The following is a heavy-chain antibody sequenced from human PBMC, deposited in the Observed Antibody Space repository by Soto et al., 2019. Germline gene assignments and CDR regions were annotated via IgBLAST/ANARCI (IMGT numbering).Heavy chain of an antibody. D-gene: IGHD3-9*01. Sequence: PGESLKISCKASGYSFSTYWIAWVRQRPGKGLEWMGIIYPGDSDTRYSPSFQGQVTISADKSISTAYLQWSSLKASDTAMYYCARDTYYDILADAFDIWGQGTMVTVSS. CDR3: ARDTYYDILADAFDI. J-gene: IGHJ3*02. V-gene: IGHV5-51*01. CDR2: IYPGDSDT. CDR1: GYSFSTYW.